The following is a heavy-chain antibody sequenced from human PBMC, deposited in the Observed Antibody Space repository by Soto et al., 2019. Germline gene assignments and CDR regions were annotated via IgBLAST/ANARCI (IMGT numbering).Heavy chain of an antibody. Sequence: EVKLVESGGGLVQPGGSLRLSCAASGFTFGNYWMHWVRQFPGKGLEWVARINSDGSSLIYADSVKGRFTISRDNAKNTLYLEMNSLRGEDSAVYFCARRLVDTTTHAYYYYALDVRGQGTTVTVS. CDR2: INSDGSSL. CDR3: ARRLVDTTTHAYYYYALDV. V-gene: IGHV3-74*01. CDR1: GFTFGNYW. J-gene: IGHJ6*02. D-gene: IGHD6-19*01.